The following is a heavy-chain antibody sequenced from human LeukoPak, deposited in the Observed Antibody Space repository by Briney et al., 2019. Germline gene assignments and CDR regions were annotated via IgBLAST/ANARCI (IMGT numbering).Heavy chain of an antibody. CDR2: IYPGDSDT. Sequence: GESLKISCKGSGYSFTTYWIGWVRQMPGKGLEWMGIIYPGDSDTRYSPSFQGQVTISADKSISTAYLQWSSLKASDTAMYYCARHSGRVQRGNWFDPWGQGTLVTVSS. J-gene: IGHJ5*02. CDR1: GYSFTTYW. V-gene: IGHV5-51*01. CDR3: ARHSGRVQRGNWFDP. D-gene: IGHD3-10*01.